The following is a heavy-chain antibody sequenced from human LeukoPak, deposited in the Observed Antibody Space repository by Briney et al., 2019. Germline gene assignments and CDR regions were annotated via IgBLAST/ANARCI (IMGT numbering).Heavy chain of an antibody. J-gene: IGHJ3*02. Sequence: ASVKVSCKASGYTFTSYGISWVRQAPGQGLEWMGWISAYNGNTNYAQKLQGRVTMTTDTSTSTAYMELRSLRSDGTAAYYCARGREALRPDAFDIWGQGTMVTVSS. D-gene: IGHD6-6*01. CDR2: ISAYNGNT. CDR1: GYTFTSYG. CDR3: ARGREALRPDAFDI. V-gene: IGHV1-18*01.